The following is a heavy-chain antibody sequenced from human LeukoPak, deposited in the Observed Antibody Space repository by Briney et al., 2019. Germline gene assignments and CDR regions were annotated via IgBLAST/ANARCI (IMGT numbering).Heavy chain of an antibody. Sequence: ETLSLTCTVSGGSISSSSYYWGWIRQPPGKGLEWIGSIYYSGSTNYNPSLKSRVTISVETSKNEFSLKLRSVTAADTAVYYCARVTGYRIEDYFDYWGQGTLVTVSS. CDR2: IYYSGST. J-gene: IGHJ4*02. D-gene: IGHD6-13*01. CDR1: GGSISSSSYY. CDR3: ARVTGYRIEDYFDY. V-gene: IGHV4-39*07.